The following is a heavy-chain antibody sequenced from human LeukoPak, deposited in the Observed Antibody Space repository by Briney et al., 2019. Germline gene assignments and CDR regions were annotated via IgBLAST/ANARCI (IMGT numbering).Heavy chain of an antibody. D-gene: IGHD6-13*01. CDR3: ERDRAGAGSHWFDP. V-gene: IGHV3-74*01. CDR2: INSDGSST. CDR1: GFTFNSYW. J-gene: IGHJ5*02. Sequence: GGSVRLLCAASGFTFNSYWMHWVRQAPGKGLVWVSRINSDGSSTIYADSVKGRFTISRDNAKNTLYLQMNSVRDEDTAVYYCERDRAGAGSHWFDPWGQGTMVTVSS.